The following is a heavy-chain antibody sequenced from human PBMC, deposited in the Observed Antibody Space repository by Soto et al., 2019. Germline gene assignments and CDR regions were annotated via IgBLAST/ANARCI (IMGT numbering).Heavy chain of an antibody. CDR1: GCTFTSYA. CDR2: INAGNGNT. D-gene: IGHD1-7*01. CDR3: ARDPWNYVSGWFDP. Sequence: QVQLVQSGAEEKKPGASVKVSCKASGCTFTSYAMHWVRQAPGQRLEWMGWINAGNGNTKYSQKFQGRVTITRDTSASTAYMELSSLRSEDTAVYYCARDPWNYVSGWFDPWGQGTLVTVSS. V-gene: IGHV1-3*05. J-gene: IGHJ5*02.